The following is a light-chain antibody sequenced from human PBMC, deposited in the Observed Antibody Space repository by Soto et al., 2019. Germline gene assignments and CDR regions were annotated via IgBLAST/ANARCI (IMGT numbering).Light chain of an antibody. V-gene: IGKV3-11*01. Sequence: EIVLTQSPDTLSLSPGERATLSCRASQNVGTYLTWFQQKPGQAPRRLIYDASTRVSGVPARFSGSGSGTDFTLTISRLEPEDFAVYYCQQCSKWPMYTFGQGTKLEIK. CDR3: QQCSKWPMYT. CDR2: DAS. CDR1: QNVGTY. J-gene: IGKJ2*01.